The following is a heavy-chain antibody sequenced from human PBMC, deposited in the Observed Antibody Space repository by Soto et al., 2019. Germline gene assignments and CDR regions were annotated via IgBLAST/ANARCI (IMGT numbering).Heavy chain of an antibody. CDR1: GGTFNNYA. J-gene: IGHJ4*02. Sequence: QVQLVQSGAEVKKPGSSVKVSCKASGGTFNNYAISWVRQAPGQGLEWMGGIIPVFGTSNYAQKFQGRVTISADESTSTPYMELSSLSSEDTAVYYCTRGPRPWSSWIVGAHFDYWGQGTLVTVSS. CDR3: TRGPRPWSSWIVGAHFDY. D-gene: IGHD6-13*01. V-gene: IGHV1-69*01. CDR2: IIPVFGTS.